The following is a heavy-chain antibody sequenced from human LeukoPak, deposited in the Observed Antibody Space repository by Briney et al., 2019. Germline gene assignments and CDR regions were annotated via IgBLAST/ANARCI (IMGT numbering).Heavy chain of an antibody. D-gene: IGHD4-17*01. CDR3: GRPIYGDYTENGFDI. J-gene: IGHJ3*02. CDR2: INHSGNT. Sequence: SETLSLTCAVYGGSFSGYYWSWIRQPPGKGLELIGEINHSGNTNYNPSLKSRVTILVDTSKNQFSLKLNSVTAADTAVYYCGRPIYGDYTENGFDIWGQGTMVTVSS. CDR1: GGSFSGYY. V-gene: IGHV4-34*01.